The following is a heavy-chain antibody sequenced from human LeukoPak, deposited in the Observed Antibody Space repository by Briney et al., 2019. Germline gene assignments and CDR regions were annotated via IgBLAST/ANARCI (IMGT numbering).Heavy chain of an antibody. CDR2: INTDGSDT. Sequence: GGSLRLSCAASGFTFSSNWIHWVRQAPGKGLVWFSRINTDGSDTNYAESVKGRFTISRDNAKNTLYLQMNSLRVEDTAVYYCARGSSGWYGVDYWGQGTLVTVSS. CDR3: ARGSSGWYGVDY. D-gene: IGHD6-19*01. J-gene: IGHJ4*02. CDR1: GFTFSSNW. V-gene: IGHV3-74*01.